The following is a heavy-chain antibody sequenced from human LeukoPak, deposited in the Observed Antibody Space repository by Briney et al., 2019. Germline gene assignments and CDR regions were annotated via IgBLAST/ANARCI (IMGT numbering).Heavy chain of an antibody. CDR1: GGSIRSNSYY. CDR3: ARSDYVWGSYRQTYYFDY. Sequence: PSETLSLTCIVSGGSIRSNSYYWGWIRQPPGKGLEWIGSIFYSGTTYYNPSLKSRVTMSVATSMNQFSLKLSSVTAADTAVYYCARSDYVWGSYRQTYYFDYWGQGTLVTVSS. CDR2: IFYSGTT. J-gene: IGHJ4*02. V-gene: IGHV4-39*01. D-gene: IGHD3-16*02.